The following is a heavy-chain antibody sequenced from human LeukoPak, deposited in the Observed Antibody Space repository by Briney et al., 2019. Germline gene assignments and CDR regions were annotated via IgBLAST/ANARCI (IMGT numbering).Heavy chain of an antibody. CDR1: GFTFSSYW. Sequence: GSLRLSCAASGFTFSSYWMSWVRQAPGKGLEWVANIKQDGSEKYYVDSVKGRFTISRDNAKNSLYLQMNSLRAEDTAVYYCARGFCPDRTMIVVVVDYWGQGTLVTVSS. J-gene: IGHJ4*02. CDR2: IKQDGSEK. D-gene: IGHD3-22*01. V-gene: IGHV3-7*03. CDR3: ARGFCPDRTMIVVVVDY.